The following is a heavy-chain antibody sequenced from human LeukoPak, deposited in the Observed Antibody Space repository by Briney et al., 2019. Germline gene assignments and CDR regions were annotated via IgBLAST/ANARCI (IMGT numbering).Heavy chain of an antibody. CDR2: ISGSSGST. CDR1: RFTISSYA. Sequence: GGSLRLSCAASRFTISSYAMSWVRQAPGKGLEWVSGISGSSGSTYYADSVKGRFTIARDKSKNTLYLQMYSLGAEDTAVYYCAKDRSKGSYGDEFDYWGQGTLVTVSS. V-gene: IGHV3-23*01. CDR3: AKDRSKGSYGDEFDY. D-gene: IGHD1-26*01. J-gene: IGHJ4*02.